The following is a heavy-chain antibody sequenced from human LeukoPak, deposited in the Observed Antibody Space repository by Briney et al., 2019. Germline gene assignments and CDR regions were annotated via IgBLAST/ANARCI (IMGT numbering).Heavy chain of an antibody. J-gene: IGHJ4*02. Sequence: GGSLRLSCEASGFTFSSYWMHWVRQAPGKGLVWVSRINSDGSTTSNADSVKGRFTISRDNAKNTLHLQMNSLRAEDTAAYYCARGNSSAWYDYWGQGTLVTVSS. CDR3: ARGNSSAWYDY. V-gene: IGHV3-74*01. D-gene: IGHD6-19*01. CDR1: GFTFSSYW. CDR2: INSDGSTT.